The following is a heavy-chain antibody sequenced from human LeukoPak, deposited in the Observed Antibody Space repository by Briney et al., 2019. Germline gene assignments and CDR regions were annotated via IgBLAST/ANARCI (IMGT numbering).Heavy chain of an antibody. D-gene: IGHD2-15*01. V-gene: IGHV4-59*01. CDR1: GGSISSYY. Sequence: SETLSLTCTVSGGSISSYYWTWIRQPPGKGLEWIGFIHYTGSTNYNPSLKSRVTMSVDTSKNQFSLKLTSVTAADSAVYYCARNYCTGGSCYVNDDWGQGTLVTVSS. J-gene: IGHJ4*02. CDR3: ARNYCTGGSCYVNDD. CDR2: IHYTGST.